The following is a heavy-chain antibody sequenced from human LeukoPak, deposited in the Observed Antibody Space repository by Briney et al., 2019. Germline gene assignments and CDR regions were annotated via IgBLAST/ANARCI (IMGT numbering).Heavy chain of an antibody. V-gene: IGHV4-39*07. CDR3: ARGRGYYGSGSYHDY. D-gene: IGHD3-10*01. CDR2: INHSGST. Sequence: PSETLSLTCTVSGGSISSSSYYWGWIRQPPGKGLEWIGEINHSGSTNYNPSLKSRVTISVDTSKNQFSLKLSSVTAADTAVYYCARGRGYYGSGSYHDYWGQGTLVTVSS. CDR1: GGSISSSSYY. J-gene: IGHJ4*02.